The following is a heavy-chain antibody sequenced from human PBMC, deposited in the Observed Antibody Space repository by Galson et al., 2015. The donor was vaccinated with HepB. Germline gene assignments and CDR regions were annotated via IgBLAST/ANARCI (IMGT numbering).Heavy chain of an antibody. CDR3: AKVFLGYCSSTSCYTDYYYYMDV. V-gene: IGHV3-30*18. D-gene: IGHD2-2*02. J-gene: IGHJ6*03. Sequence: SLRLSYAASGFTFSSYGMHWVRQAPGKGLEWVAVISYDGSNKYYADSVKGRFTISRDNSKNTLYLQMNSLRAEDTAVYYCAKVFLGYCSSTSCYTDYYYYMDVWGKGTTVTVSS. CDR2: ISYDGSNK. CDR1: GFTFSSYG.